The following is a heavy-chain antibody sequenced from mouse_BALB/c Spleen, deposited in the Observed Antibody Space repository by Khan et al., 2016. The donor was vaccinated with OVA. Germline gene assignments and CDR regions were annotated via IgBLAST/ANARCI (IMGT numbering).Heavy chain of an antibody. CDR3: ARSGDGSSCWYFDV. J-gene: IGHJ1*01. D-gene: IGHD1-1*01. CDR1: GYTFSSYW. V-gene: IGHV1-9*01. Sequence: QVQLQQSGAELMKPGASVKISCKATGYTFSSYWIEWVKQRPGHGLEWIGEILPGSGSTNYNEKFKGKATLTADTSSNTAYMHLSSLTSEGSGVYYCARSGDGSSCWYFDVWGAGTTVTVSS. CDR2: ILPGSGST.